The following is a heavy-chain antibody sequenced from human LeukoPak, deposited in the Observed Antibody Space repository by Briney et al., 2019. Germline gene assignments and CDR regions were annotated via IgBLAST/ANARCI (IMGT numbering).Heavy chain of an antibody. D-gene: IGHD5-12*01. CDR1: GYTLTELS. CDR3: ATDLMGGGYSGYDLIDY. V-gene: IGHV1-24*01. Sequence: ASVKVSFKVSGYTLTELSMHWVRQAPGKGLEWMGGFDPGDGETIYAQKFQGRVTMTEDTSTDTAYMELSSLRSEDTAVYYCATDLMGGGYSGYDLIDYWGQGTLVTVSS. J-gene: IGHJ4*02. CDR2: FDPGDGET.